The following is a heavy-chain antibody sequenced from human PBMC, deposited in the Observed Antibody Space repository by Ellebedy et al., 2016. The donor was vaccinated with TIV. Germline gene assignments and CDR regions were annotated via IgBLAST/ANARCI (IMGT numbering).Heavy chain of an antibody. Sequence: AASVKVSCKASGYTFTSYDINWVRQATGQGLEWMGWINPNSGNTGYAQKFQGRVTMTRNTSISTAYMELSNLRSEDTAVYYCARGLNWNYGGGSIDPWGQGTLVTVSS. J-gene: IGHJ5*02. CDR3: ARGLNWNYGGGSIDP. V-gene: IGHV1-8*01. CDR2: INPNSGNT. D-gene: IGHD1-7*01. CDR1: GYTFTSYD.